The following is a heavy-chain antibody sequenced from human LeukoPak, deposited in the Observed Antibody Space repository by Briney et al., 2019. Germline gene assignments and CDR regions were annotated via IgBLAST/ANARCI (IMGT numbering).Heavy chain of an antibody. CDR1: GFTFDDYG. J-gene: IGHJ4*02. CDR3: ARIGGTGYFDY. D-gene: IGHD1-1*01. V-gene: IGHV3-20*04. Sequence: GGSLRLSCAASGFTFDDYGMSWVRQAPGKGLEWVSGINWNGGSTGYADSVKGRFTISRDNSKNTLYLQMNSLRDDDTAVYYCARIGGTGYFDYWGQGTLVTVSS. CDR2: INWNGGST.